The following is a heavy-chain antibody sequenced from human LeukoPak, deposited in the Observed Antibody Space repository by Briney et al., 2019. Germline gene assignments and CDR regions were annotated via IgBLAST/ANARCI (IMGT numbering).Heavy chain of an antibody. D-gene: IGHD3-16*01. Sequence: SETLSLTCTVSGGSISSYYWSWIRQPAGKGLEWIGRIYTGGSTNYNPSLKSRVTMSVDTSMNQFSLRLSSVTAADTAVYYCARFTYTTRPSDVWGKGTTVTVSS. J-gene: IGHJ6*04. V-gene: IGHV4-4*07. CDR1: GGSISSYY. CDR3: ARFTYTTRPSDV. CDR2: IYTGGST.